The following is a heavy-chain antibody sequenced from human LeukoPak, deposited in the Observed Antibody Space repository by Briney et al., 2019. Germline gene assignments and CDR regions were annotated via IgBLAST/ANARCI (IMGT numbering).Heavy chain of an antibody. CDR2: IYPGDSDT. D-gene: IGHD3-10*01. Sequence: GESLKISCKGSGYSFTSYWIAWVRQMPGKGLEWMGIIYPGDSDTRYSPSFQGQVTISADKSISTAYLQWSRPKVSDTAIYYCARRVRGGERPHYFDNWGQGTLVTVSS. CDR1: GYSFTSYW. J-gene: IGHJ4*02. V-gene: IGHV5-51*01. CDR3: ARRVRGGERPHYFDN.